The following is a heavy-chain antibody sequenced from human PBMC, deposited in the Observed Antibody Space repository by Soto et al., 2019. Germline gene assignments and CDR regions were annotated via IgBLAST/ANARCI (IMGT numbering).Heavy chain of an antibody. CDR3: PKEQAFEQLWVFDS. CDR2: ISYDGSRT. J-gene: IGHJ5*01. Sequence: PGGSLRLSCAASGFPFSSYDMHWVRQAPGKGLEWVALISYDGSRTSYSDSVKGRFTISRDNSKNMLFLQMDNLRADDTAVYYCPKEQAFEQLWVFDSCGQGTLVTVS. CDR1: GFPFSSYD. V-gene: IGHV3-30*18. D-gene: IGHD5-18*01.